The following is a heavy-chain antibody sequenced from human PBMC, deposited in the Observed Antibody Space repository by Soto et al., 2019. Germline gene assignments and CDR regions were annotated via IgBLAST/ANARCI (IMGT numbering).Heavy chain of an antibody. J-gene: IGHJ4*02. V-gene: IGHV3-23*01. Sequence: GGSLRLSCAASGFTFSSYAMSWVCQAPGKGLEWVSAISGSGGSTYYADSVKGRFTISRDNSKNTLYLQMNSLRAEDTAVYYCAKAGIGITTVTHFDYWGQGTLVTVSS. D-gene: IGHD4-17*01. CDR2: ISGSGGST. CDR1: GFTFSSYA. CDR3: AKAGIGITTVTHFDY.